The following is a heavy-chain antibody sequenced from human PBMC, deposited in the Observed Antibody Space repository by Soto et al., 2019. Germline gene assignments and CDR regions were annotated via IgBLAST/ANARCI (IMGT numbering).Heavy chain of an antibody. CDR2: IYYTGST. CDR1: GGSISSYY. CDR3: ARAGYIYANLIDY. J-gene: IGHJ4*02. D-gene: IGHD2-2*02. V-gene: IGHV4-59*01. Sequence: SETLSLTCAVSGGSISSYYWSWIRQPPGKGLEWIGYIYYTGSTNYNPSLKSRVTISVDTSKNQFSLKLTSVTAADTAVYYCARAGYIYANLIDYWGQGTLVTVSS.